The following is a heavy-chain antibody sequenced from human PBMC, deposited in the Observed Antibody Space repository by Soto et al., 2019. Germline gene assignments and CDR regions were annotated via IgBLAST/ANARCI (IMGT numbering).Heavy chain of an antibody. J-gene: IGHJ3*01. Sequence: QVQLVQSGAEMKKPGASVKVSCKASGYTFSTYGITWVRQAPGQGLDWMGWINPFKGDTNSAARFQDRVTMTTDTASRAAYMELRSLRSDDTAVYYCARVKVPAAILGAFGLWGQGTLVTVSS. CDR3: ARVKVPAAILGAFGL. CDR1: GYTFSTYG. CDR2: INPFKGDT. V-gene: IGHV1-18*01. D-gene: IGHD2-2*02.